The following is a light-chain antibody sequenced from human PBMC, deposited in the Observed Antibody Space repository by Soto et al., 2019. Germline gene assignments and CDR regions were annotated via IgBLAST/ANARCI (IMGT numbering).Light chain of an antibody. CDR1: QSVSSQ. V-gene: IGKV3-11*01. J-gene: IGKJ1*01. CDR3: AQRVWPWT. CDR2: DAS. Sequence: EIVLTQSPATLSLSPGERATLSCRASQSVSSQLAWYQHKPGQAPRLRIYDASNRAPGIPDRFSGSGSGTDFPLTISSLEPEDFAVYYCAQRVWPWTVGQGTKVDIK.